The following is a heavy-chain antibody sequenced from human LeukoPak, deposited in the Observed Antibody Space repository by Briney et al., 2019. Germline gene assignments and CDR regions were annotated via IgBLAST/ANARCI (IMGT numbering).Heavy chain of an antibody. CDR2: INPNSGGT. D-gene: IGHD2-15*01. V-gene: IGHV1-2*02. CDR1: GYTFTGYY. CDR3: ARSTGAARYYFYYYMDV. J-gene: IGHJ6*03. Sequence: ASVKVSCKASGYTFTGYYMHWVRQAPGQGLEWMGWINPNSGGTNYAQKFQGRVTMTRDTSISTAYMELSRLSSVTAADTAVYYCARSTGAARYYFYYYMDVWGKGTTATVS.